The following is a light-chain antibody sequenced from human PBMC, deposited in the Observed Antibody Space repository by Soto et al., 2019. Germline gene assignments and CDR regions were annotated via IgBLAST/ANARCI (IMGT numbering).Light chain of an antibody. CDR2: SDN. CDR3: AVWDDRLRVVV. Sequence: QAVVTQPPSASGTPGQRVTISCSGGSSNVGSNYVYWYQYLPGTAPRHLIQSDNQRPSGVPDRFSGSKSGTSASLAISGLRSEDEAYYYCAVWDDRLRVVVFGGGTKLTVL. V-gene: IGLV1-47*02. J-gene: IGLJ2*01. CDR1: SSNVGSNY.